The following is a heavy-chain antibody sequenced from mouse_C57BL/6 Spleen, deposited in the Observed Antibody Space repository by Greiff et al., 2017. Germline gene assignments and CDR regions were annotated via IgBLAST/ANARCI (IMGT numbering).Heavy chain of an antibody. Sequence: QVQLQQPGAELVKPGASVKMSCTASGYTFTSYWITWVKQRPGQGLEWIGDIYPGSGSTNYNEKFTGKATLTVDTSSSTAYMQHSSLTSEDSAVYYCARSGYYVDYWGQGTTLTVSS. V-gene: IGHV1-55*01. CDR3: ARSGYYVDY. J-gene: IGHJ2*01. CDR1: GYTFTSYW. D-gene: IGHD4-1*01. CDR2: IYPGSGST.